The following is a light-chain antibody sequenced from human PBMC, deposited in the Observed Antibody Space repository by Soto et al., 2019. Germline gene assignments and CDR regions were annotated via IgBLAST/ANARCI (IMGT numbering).Light chain of an antibody. J-gene: IGLJ2*01. CDR2: DVR. CDR1: HSDVGGFDY. V-gene: IGLV2-14*03. CDR3: VSYTSRTNLVV. Sequence: QSAPIQPASVSGSPGQSITISCTGTHSDVGGFDYVSWFQQFPGRAPKLLIFDVRDRPSGVSHRFSGSKSGATASLTISGLQTDDEADYYCVSYTSRTNLVVFGTGTKLTVL.